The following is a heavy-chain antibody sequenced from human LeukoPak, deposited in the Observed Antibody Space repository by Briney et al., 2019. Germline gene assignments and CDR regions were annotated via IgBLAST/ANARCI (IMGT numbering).Heavy chain of an antibody. D-gene: IGHD6-13*01. CDR3: ARYSSSWVGIDY. J-gene: IGHJ4*02. CDR1: GGSISSYC. V-gene: IGHV4-59*08. Sequence: SETLSLTCTVSGGSISSYCWSWIRQPPGKGLEWIGYIYYSGSTNYNPSLKSRVTISVDTSKNQFSLKLSSVIAADTAVYYCARYSSSWVGIDYWGQGTLVTVSS. CDR2: IYYSGST.